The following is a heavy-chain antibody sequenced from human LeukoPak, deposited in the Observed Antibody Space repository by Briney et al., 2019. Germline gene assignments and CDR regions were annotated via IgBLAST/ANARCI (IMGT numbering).Heavy chain of an antibody. CDR3: AKDSRTGASDY. CDR2: ISSSSNTI. V-gene: IGHV3-48*01. D-gene: IGHD7-27*01. Sequence: GGSLRLSCAASGFTFSSYSLNWVRQAPGKGLEWVSCISSSSNTIYYADSVKGRFTISRDNSKNTLYLQMNSLRAEDTAVYYCAKDSRTGASDYWGQGTLSPSPQ. CDR1: GFTFSSYS. J-gene: IGHJ4*02.